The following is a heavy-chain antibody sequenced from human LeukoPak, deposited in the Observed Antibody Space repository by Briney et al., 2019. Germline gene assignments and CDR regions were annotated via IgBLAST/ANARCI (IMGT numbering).Heavy chain of an antibody. CDR3: ARGYSSGGY. D-gene: IGHD6-19*01. Sequence: GGSLRLSCTASGFTFSSYWMNWVRQAPGKGLEWVANIKQDGNEKNYVDSAKGRFTISRDNAKNSLYLQMNSLRAEDTAVYYCARGYSSGGYWGQGTLVTVSS. CDR1: GFTFSSYW. J-gene: IGHJ4*02. V-gene: IGHV3-7*01. CDR2: IKQDGNEK.